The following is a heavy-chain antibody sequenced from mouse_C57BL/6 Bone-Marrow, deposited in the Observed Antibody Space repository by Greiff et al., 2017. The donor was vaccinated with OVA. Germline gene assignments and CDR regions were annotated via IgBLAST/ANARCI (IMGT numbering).Heavy chain of an antibody. Sequence: EVKLVESGGGLVQPGGSMKLSCAASGFTFSDAWMDWVRQSPEKGLEWVAEIRNKANNHATYYAESVKGGFTISRDDSKSSVYLQMNSLRAEDTGIYYCTGYDGYPHWYFDVWGTGTTVTVSS. CDR2: IRNKANNHAT. D-gene: IGHD2-3*01. CDR1: GFTFSDAW. J-gene: IGHJ1*03. V-gene: IGHV6-6*01. CDR3: TGYDGYPHWYFDV.